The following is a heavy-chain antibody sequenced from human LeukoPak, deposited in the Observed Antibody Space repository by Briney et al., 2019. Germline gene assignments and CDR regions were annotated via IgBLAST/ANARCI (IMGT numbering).Heavy chain of an antibody. CDR1: GYSISSGYY. Sequence: SEPLTLTCAVSGYSISSGYYWGWIRQRPGKGLEWIGSIYHSGSTPDNPSLKSRVTISVDTSKNQFSLKLTSMTAADTAVYYCARGDLPAGWFDPWGQGTLVTVSS. CDR2: IYHSGST. CDR3: ARGDLPAGWFDP. D-gene: IGHD5/OR15-5a*01. V-gene: IGHV4-38-2*01. J-gene: IGHJ5*02.